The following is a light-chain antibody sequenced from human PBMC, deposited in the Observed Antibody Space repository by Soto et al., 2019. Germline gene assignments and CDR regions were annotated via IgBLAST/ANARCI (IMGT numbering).Light chain of an antibody. CDR3: QRRRNWPFT. CDR1: QSVSSY. CDR2: DAS. V-gene: IGKV3-11*01. J-gene: IGKJ5*01. Sequence: EIVLTQSPATLSLSPGERATLSCRASQSVSSYLAWYQHKPGQAPRLLIYDASIRATGIPARFSGSGYRTDFSLTISILEPEDLAVYYCQRRRNWPFTFGQGTRLEIK.